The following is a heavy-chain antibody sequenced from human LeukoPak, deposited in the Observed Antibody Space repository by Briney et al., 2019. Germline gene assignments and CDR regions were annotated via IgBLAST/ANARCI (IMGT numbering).Heavy chain of an antibody. CDR3: ARRFRQMATMAYFDY. J-gene: IGHJ4*02. CDR1: GGSISSHY. CDR2: IYYSAST. Sequence: SETLSLTCTVSGGSISSHYWSWIRQPPGKGLEWIGYIYYSASTNYNPSLKSRVTISVDTSKNQFSLKLSSVTAADTAVYYCARRFRQMATMAYFDYWGQGTLVTVSS. D-gene: IGHD5-24*01. V-gene: IGHV4-59*11.